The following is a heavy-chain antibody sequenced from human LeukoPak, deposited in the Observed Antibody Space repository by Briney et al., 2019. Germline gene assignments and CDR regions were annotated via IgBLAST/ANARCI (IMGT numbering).Heavy chain of an antibody. D-gene: IGHD3-16*01. J-gene: IGHJ4*01. V-gene: IGHV4-38-2*02. CDR3: ARDPTFGFDY. Sequence: SETLSLTCTVSGYSISSGYYWGWIRQPPGKGLEWIGSIYHSGSTYYNPSLKSRVTISVDTSKNQFSLKLSSVTAADTAVYYCARDPTFGFDYWGQEPWSPSPQ. CDR1: GYSISSGYY. CDR2: IYHSGST.